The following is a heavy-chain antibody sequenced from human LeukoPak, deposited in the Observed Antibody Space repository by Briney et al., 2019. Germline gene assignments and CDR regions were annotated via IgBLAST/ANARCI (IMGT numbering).Heavy chain of an antibody. J-gene: IGHJ4*02. CDR1: GFTVSNNY. D-gene: IGHD3-10*01. V-gene: IGHV3-66*01. CDR2: IYSGGST. Sequence: GGSLRLSCAASGFTVSNNYMTWVRQAPGKGLEWVSLIYSGGSTYYADSVKARFTISRDNSKNTLYLQMNSLRAEDTAVYYCARVPKYYYGSGSYWGGFDYWGQGTLVTVSS. CDR3: ARVPKYYYGSGSYWGGFDY.